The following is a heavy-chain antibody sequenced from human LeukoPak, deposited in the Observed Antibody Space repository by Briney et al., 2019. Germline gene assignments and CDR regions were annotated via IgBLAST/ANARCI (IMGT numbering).Heavy chain of an antibody. V-gene: IGHV7-4-1*02. J-gene: IGHJ6*03. D-gene: IGHD1-1*01. CDR2: INTNTGNP. CDR1: GHTFTSYA. Sequence: ASVKVSCKASGHTFTSYAMNWVRQAPGQGLEWMGWINTNTGNPTYAQGFTGRFVFSLDTSVSTAYLQISSLKAEDTAVYYCARYAGASRHYYYYYMDVWGKGTTVTVSS. CDR3: ARYAGASRHYYYYYMDV.